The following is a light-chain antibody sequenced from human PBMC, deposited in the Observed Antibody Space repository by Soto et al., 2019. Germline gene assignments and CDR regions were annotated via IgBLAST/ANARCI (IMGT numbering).Light chain of an antibody. J-gene: IGLJ2*01. CDR1: STDVGEYNY. CDR3: QVWDSSSDHVV. Sequence: QSALTQPPSASGSPGQSVTIPCAGTSTDVGEYNYVSWYQQHPGKVPKLIIFEVNKRPSGVPDRFSGSKSGDTASLTVSGLQAEDEADYYCQVWDSSSDHVVFGGGTKLTVL. V-gene: IGLV2-8*01. CDR2: EVN.